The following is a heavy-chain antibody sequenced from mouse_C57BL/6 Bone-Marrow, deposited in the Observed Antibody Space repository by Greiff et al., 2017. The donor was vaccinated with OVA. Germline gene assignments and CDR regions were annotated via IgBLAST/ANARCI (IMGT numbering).Heavy chain of an antibody. V-gene: IGHV1-76*01. D-gene: IGHD2-3*01. CDR2: IYPGSGNT. Sequence: QVQLKESGAELVRPGASVKLSCKASGYTFTDYYINWVKQRPGQGLEWIARIYPGSGNTYYNEKFKGKATLTAEKSSSTAYMQLSSLTSEDSAVYFCARSGDGYYPYAMDYWGQGTSVTVSS. J-gene: IGHJ4*01. CDR1: GYTFTDYY. CDR3: ARSGDGYYPYAMDY.